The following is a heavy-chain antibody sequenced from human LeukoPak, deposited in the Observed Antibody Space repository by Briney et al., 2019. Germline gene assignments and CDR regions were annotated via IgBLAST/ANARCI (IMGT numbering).Heavy chain of an antibody. CDR3: ARSSSSWSHIDY. V-gene: IGHV4-59*01. J-gene: IGHJ4*02. CDR2: IYYSGST. Sequence: PSQTQSLSCTVSGGSISSNYWSWSRQPPGKGLEWIGYIYYSGSTNYNPSLKSRVTISVDTFKNQFSLKLSSVTAADTAVYYCARSSSSWSHIDYWGQGTLVTVSS. CDR1: GGSISSNY. D-gene: IGHD6-13*01.